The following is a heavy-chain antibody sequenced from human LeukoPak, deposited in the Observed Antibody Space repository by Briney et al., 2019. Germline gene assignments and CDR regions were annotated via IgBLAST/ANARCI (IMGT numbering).Heavy chain of an antibody. CDR3: LGGESFDY. J-gene: IGHJ4*02. CDR2: MSPNSGNT. Sequence: GASVKVSCKASGYTFTNYDINWVRQATGQGLEWVGWMSPNSGNTGYAQKFQGRVTITRNTSISTAYMELSSLRSEDTAVYYCLGGESFDYWGQGTLVTVSS. V-gene: IGHV1-8*03. CDR1: GYTFTNYD. D-gene: IGHD3-16*01.